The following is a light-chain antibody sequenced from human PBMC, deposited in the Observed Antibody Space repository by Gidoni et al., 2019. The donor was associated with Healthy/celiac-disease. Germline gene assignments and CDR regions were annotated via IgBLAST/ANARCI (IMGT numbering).Light chain of an antibody. V-gene: IGLV3-1*01. J-gene: IGLJ2*01. CDR2: QDS. Sequence: SYELHQPPAVSVSPGQTASITCSADKLGDKYACWYPQKPGQSPVLVIYQDSKRPSGIPERFSGSNSGNTATLTISGTHAMDEADYYCQAWDSSTVVFGGGTKLTVL. CDR3: QAWDSSTVV. CDR1: KLGDKY.